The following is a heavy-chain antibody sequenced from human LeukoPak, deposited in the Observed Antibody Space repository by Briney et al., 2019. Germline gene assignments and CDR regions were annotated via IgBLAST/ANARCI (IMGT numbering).Heavy chain of an antibody. CDR2: ISGSGGST. Sequence: GGSLRLSCAASGFTFSSYAMSWVRQAPGKGLEWVSAISGSGGSTYYADSVKGGFTISRDNSKKTLYLKMNSLRAEDTSVYYYAKVQSSGWCFDYWGQGTLVTVSS. CDR1: GFTFSSYA. V-gene: IGHV3-23*01. CDR3: AKVQSSGWCFDY. J-gene: IGHJ4*02. D-gene: IGHD6-19*01.